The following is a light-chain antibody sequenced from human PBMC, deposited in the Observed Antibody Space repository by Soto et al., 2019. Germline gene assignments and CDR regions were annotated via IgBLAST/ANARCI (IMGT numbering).Light chain of an antibody. CDR2: AAS. V-gene: IGKV1-39*01. CDR1: QSISNY. J-gene: IGKJ1*01. CDR3: QQSYSTPRT. Sequence: DIQMTQSPSSLSASVGDRVTITCRASQSISNYLNWYQQKPGKAPKLLMYAASSLQSGVPSRFGGSGSGPDFTLTISSLQPEDFATYYCQQSYSTPRTFGQGTKVEIK.